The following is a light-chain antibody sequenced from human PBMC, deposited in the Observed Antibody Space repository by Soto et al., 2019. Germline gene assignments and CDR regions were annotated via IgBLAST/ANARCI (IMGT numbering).Light chain of an antibody. CDR2: ATS. V-gene: IGLV2-23*01. CDR1: SSDVGTYNL. CDR3: TSFACGSTLV. J-gene: IGLJ3*02. Sequence: QSALTQPAAVSGSPGQSITISCTGTSSDVGTYNLVSWYQQYPGKAPKLMIYATSKRPSGVSNRFSGSKSGDTASLTISGLQAEDEADYYCTSFACGSTLVFGGGTQLTVL.